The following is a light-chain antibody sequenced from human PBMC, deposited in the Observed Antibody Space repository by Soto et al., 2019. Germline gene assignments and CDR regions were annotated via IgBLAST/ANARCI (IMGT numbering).Light chain of an antibody. CDR2: DVS. CDR1: SSDIGDYNY. V-gene: IGLV2-14*01. CDR3: CSYTTSNTRQIV. J-gene: IGLJ1*01. Sequence: QSALTQPASVSGPPGQSITISCVGTSSDIGDYNYVSWYQQHPGKVPKFMIYDVSNRPSGVSNRFSGSKSGNTASLTISGLQAEDEADYYCCSYTTSNTRQIVFGTGTKVTVL.